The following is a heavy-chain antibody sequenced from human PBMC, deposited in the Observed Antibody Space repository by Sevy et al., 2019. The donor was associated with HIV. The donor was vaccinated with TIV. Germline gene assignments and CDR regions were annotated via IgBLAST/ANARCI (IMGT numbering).Heavy chain of an antibody. Sequence: SETLSLTCTVSGGSISSSSYYWGWIRQPPGKWLECIGSIYYSGSTYYNPSLKSRVTISVDTSKNQFSLKLSSVTAADTAVYYCGTITIFGVVITQSELERDGMDVWGQRTTVTVSS. V-gene: IGHV4-39*01. CDR1: GGSISSSSYY. CDR3: GTITIFGVVITQSELERDGMDV. CDR2: IYYSGST. D-gene: IGHD3-3*01. J-gene: IGHJ6*02.